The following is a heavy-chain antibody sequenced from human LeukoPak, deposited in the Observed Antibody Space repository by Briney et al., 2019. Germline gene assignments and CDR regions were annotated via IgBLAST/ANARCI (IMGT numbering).Heavy chain of an antibody. CDR1: GGSFSGYY. CDR2: INHSGST. J-gene: IGHJ4*02. CDR3: AGAVAGEEYYFDY. D-gene: IGHD6-19*01. Sequence: SETLSLTCAVYGGSFSGYYWSWIRQPPGKGLEWIGEINHSGSTYYNPSLKSRVPISVDTSKNQFSLKLTSVTAADTAVYYCAGAVAGEEYYFDYWGQGILVTVSS. V-gene: IGHV4-34*01.